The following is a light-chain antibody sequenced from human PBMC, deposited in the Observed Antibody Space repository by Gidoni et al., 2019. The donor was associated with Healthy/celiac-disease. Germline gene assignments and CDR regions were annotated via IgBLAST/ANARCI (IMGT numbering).Light chain of an antibody. CDR1: QSVFYSSNTKNY. Sequence: DIVITPSPDSLPLSLGVRATINCKSSQSVFYSSNTKNYLAWYQQKPGQPPKLLMYWASTRESGVPDRFSGSGSGTDFTLTISSLQAEDVAVYYCQQYLSTTLTFGGGTKVEIK. CDR3: QQYLSTTLT. J-gene: IGKJ4*01. V-gene: IGKV4-1*01. CDR2: WAS.